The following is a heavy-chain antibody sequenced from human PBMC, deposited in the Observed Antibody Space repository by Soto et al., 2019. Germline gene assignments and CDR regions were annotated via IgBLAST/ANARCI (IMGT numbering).Heavy chain of an antibody. D-gene: IGHD6-13*01. Sequence: AAVKFSCKASGYTFTSYYMHWVRQAPGQGLEWIGIINPSGGSTSYAQKLQGRVTMTRDTSTSTVYMELSSVRSEDTAVYYCARGDRIAAGRYWFDPWGQGTLVTVSS. V-gene: IGHV1-46*04. CDR1: GYTFTSYY. CDR2: INPSGGST. J-gene: IGHJ5*02. CDR3: ARGDRIAAGRYWFDP.